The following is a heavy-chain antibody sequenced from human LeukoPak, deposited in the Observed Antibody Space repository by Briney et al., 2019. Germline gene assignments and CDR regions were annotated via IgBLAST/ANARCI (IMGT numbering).Heavy chain of an antibody. CDR1: GFTFSSYE. D-gene: IGHD2-21*02. CDR3: ASVGYCGADCYSAHFDY. Sequence: GGSLRLSCAASGFTFSSYEMNWVRQAPGKGLEWVSYISSSGSTIYYADSVKGRFTISRDNAKNSLYLQMNSLRAEDTAVYYCASVGYCGADCYSAHFDYWGQGTLVTVSS. CDR2: ISSSGSTI. J-gene: IGHJ4*02. V-gene: IGHV3-48*03.